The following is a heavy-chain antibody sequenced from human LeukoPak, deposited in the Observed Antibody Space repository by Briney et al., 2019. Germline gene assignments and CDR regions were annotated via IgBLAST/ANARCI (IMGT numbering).Heavy chain of an antibody. J-gene: IGHJ6*03. D-gene: IGHD5-18*01. V-gene: IGHV4-38-2*02. CDR1: GYSISSGYY. CDR3: ARDGDSYGYYYMDV. CDR2: IYHSGST. Sequence: SETLSLTCTVSGYSISSGYYWGWIRQPAGKGLEWIGSIYHSGSTYYNPSLKSRVTISVDTSKNQFSLKLSSVTAADTAVYYCARDGDSYGYYYMDVWGKGTTVTVSS.